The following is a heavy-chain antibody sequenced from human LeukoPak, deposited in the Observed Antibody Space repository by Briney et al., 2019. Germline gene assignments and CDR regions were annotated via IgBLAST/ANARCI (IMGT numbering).Heavy chain of an antibody. CDR2: INHNGST. J-gene: IGHJ4*02. D-gene: IGHD6-13*01. Sequence: SETLSLTCAVYGGSFSGYYWSWIRQPPGKGLEWIGEINHNGSTNYNPSLKSRVTISVDTSKNQFSLKLSSVTAADTAVYYCARGPAELAPLFFDYWGQGTLVTVSS. V-gene: IGHV4-34*01. CDR1: GGSFSGYY. CDR3: ARGPAELAPLFFDY.